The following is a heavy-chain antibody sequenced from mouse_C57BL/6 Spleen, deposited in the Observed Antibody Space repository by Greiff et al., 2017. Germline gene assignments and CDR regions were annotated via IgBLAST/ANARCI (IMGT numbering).Heavy chain of an antibody. CDR1: GYTFTSYW. V-gene: IGHV1-55*01. Sequence: QVHVKQPGAELVKPGASVKMSCKASGYTFTSYWITWVKQRPGQGLEWIGDIYPGSGSTNYNEKFKSKATLTVDTSSSTAYMQLRNLTSEDSAVYYCARDYYGSSYFYYWGQGTTLTVSS. CDR3: ARDYYGSSYFYY. J-gene: IGHJ2*01. CDR2: IYPGSGST. D-gene: IGHD1-1*01.